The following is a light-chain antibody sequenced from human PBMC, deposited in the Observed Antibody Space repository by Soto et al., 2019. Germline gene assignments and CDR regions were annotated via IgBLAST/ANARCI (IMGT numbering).Light chain of an antibody. CDR2: YDN. CDR3: SSWDDSLNIPV. J-gene: IGLJ3*02. CDR1: SSNIGSNT. Sequence: QSVLTQPPSVSVTPGQSVTISCSGTSSNIGSNTVNWYQQLPGTAPKLLIYYDNQRPSGVPDRISGSKSGTSASLAISGLQSDDEANYYCSSWDDSLNIPVFGGGTKLPS. V-gene: IGLV1-44*01.